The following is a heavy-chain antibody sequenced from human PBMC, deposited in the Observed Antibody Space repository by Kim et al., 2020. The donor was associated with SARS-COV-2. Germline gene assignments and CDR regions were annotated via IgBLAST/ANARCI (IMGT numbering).Heavy chain of an antibody. V-gene: IGHV4-4*02. D-gene: IGHD4-17*01. CDR3: ARGVMKNYCDYDSGDYYYCDGRDV. CDR2: IYHSGST. CDR1: GGSISSSNW. J-gene: IGHJ6*02. Sequence: SETLSLTCAVSGGSISSSNWWSWVRQPPGKGLEWIGEIYHSGSTNYNPSLKSRVTISVDKSKNQFSLKLSSVTAADTAVYYCARGVMKNYCDYDSGDYYYCDGRDVWGQGTAGIVSS.